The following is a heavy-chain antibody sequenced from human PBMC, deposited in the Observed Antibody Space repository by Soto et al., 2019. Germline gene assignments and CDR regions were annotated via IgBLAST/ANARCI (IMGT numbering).Heavy chain of an antibody. Sequence: ESGGGLVKPGGSLRLACAASGFPFSSFSWNWVRQAPGKGLEWVSSISPGGNSVYYADSVKGRFTISRDNAKNSLYLQMNNLRAEDAAVYYCARPRGPRGYDLIDYWGQGTLFTVSS. J-gene: IGHJ4*02. CDR2: ISPGGNSV. CDR1: GFPFSSFS. D-gene: IGHD5-12*01. CDR3: ARPRGPRGYDLIDY. V-gene: IGHV3-21*04.